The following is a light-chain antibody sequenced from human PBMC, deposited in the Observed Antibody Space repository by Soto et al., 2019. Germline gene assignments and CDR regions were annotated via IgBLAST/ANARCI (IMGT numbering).Light chain of an antibody. J-gene: IGKJ2*01. Sequence: EIVLTQSPGTLSLSPGERATLSCRASQSVSSNYLAWYQQKPGQAPRLLFYGASTRATGIPDRFSGSGSGTDFTLTISRLEPEDFAVYFCQQSVSSPYTFGQGTKLEIK. V-gene: IGKV3-20*01. CDR1: QSVSSNY. CDR3: QQSVSSPYT. CDR2: GAS.